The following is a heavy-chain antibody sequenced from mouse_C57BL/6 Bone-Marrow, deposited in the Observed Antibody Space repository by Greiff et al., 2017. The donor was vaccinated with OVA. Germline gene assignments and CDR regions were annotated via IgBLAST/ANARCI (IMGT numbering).Heavy chain of an antibody. Sequence: QVQLQQPGAELVRPGTSVTLSCKASGYTFTSYWMHWVKQRPGQGLEWIGVIDPSDSYTNYNQKFKGKATLTVDTSSSTAYMQLSSLTSEDSAVYYCAILFAYWGQGTLVTVSA. CDR2: IDPSDSYT. V-gene: IGHV1-59*01. CDR3: AILFAY. J-gene: IGHJ3*01. CDR1: GYTFTSYW.